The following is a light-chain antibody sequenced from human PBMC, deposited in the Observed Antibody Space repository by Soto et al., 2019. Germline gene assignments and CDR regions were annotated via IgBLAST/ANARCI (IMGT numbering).Light chain of an antibody. CDR1: QALSTW. Sequence: DIQMTQSPSSVSVSVGDRVTITCRASQALSTWLAWYQQKPGQXPXXLIYATSSLQSGVPSRFSGSGSGTDFTLTISSLQPEDVATYYCQKYNSALTFGQGTRLEIK. CDR2: ATS. J-gene: IGKJ5*01. CDR3: QKYNSALT. V-gene: IGKV1-27*01.